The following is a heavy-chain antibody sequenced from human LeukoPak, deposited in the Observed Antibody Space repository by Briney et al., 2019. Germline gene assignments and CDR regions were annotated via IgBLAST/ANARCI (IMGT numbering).Heavy chain of an antibody. CDR2: IEEDGSGK. V-gene: IGHV3-7*01. Sequence: PGGSLTLSCAASGFTFSGYWMSWVRQAPGRGLEWVANIEEDGSGKHYVDSVRGRFTISRDNAKNSLYLQINSLKAEDTAVYYCARDSVYSGSFSSFDFWGQGTLVTVSS. J-gene: IGHJ4*02. D-gene: IGHD1-26*01. CDR1: GFTFSGYW. CDR3: ARDSVYSGSFSSFDF.